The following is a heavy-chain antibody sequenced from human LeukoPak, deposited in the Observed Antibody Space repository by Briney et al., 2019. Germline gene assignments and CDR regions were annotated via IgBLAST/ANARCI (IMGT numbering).Heavy chain of an antibody. CDR3: AKTLYVSGRYYFDY. CDR1: GFTFTSYS. Sequence: PGGSLRLSCAASGFTFTSYSMNWVRQAPGKGLEWVGRTRNKANSYTTEYAASVKGRFTISRDDSKSSLSLQMDSLKIEDTAVYYCAKTLYVSGRYYFDYWGQGALVTVSS. CDR2: TRNKANSYTT. D-gene: IGHD2/OR15-2a*01. V-gene: IGHV3-72*01. J-gene: IGHJ4*02.